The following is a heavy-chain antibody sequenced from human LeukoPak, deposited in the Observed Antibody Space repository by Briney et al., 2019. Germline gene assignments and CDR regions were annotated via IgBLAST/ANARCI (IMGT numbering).Heavy chain of an antibody. CDR2: IYYSGST. CDR1: GGSISSSSYY. D-gene: IGHD3-22*01. Sequence: PSETLSLTCTVSGGSISSSSYYCGWIRQPPGKGMEWIGSIYYSGSTYYNPSLKSRVTISVDTSKNQFSLKLSSVTAADTAVYYCARHSFFYDSSGYLDYWGQGTLVTISS. CDR3: ARHSFFYDSSGYLDY. J-gene: IGHJ4*02. V-gene: IGHV4-39*01.